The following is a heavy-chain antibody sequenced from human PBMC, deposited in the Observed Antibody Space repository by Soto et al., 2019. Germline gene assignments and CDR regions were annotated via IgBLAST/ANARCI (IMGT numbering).Heavy chain of an antibody. CDR3: AGDRFPGIVVAGTCDY. V-gene: IGHV1-69*06. CDR2: IIPIFGTA. CDR1: GGTFSSYA. Sequence: SVKVSCKASGGTFSSYAISWVRQAPGQGLEWMGGIIPIFGTANYAQKFQGRVTITADKSTSTAYMELSSLRSEDTAVYYCAGDRFPGIVVAGTCDYWGKGTLVTVPS. D-gene: IGHD6-19*01. J-gene: IGHJ4*02.